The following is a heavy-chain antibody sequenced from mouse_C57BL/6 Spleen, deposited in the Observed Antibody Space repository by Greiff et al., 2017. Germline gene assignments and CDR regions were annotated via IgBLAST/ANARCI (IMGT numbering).Heavy chain of an antibody. CDR3: ARDPSLSYYFVY. D-gene: IGHD2-3*01. V-gene: IGHV1-22*01. CDR2: INPNNGGT. Sequence: VQLQQSGPELVKPGASVKMSCKASGYTFTDYNMHWVKQSHGKSLEWIGYINPNNGGTSYNQKFKGKATLTVNTSSSTAYMELRSLTSEDSAVYYCARDPSLSYYFVYWGQGTTLTVSS. J-gene: IGHJ2*01. CDR1: GYTFTDYN.